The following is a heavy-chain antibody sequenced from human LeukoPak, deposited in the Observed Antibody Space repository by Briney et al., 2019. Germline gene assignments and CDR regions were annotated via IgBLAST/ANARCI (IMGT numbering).Heavy chain of an antibody. D-gene: IGHD6-19*01. Sequence: GGSLRLSCTASGFTFNSYAMSWVRQAPGKGLEWVSAIGGSGGTTYYADSVKGRFTISRDNSKDTLYLQMNSLRAEDTAVYYCAKRSRDSSGWFDHWGQGTLVTVSS. V-gene: IGHV3-23*01. CDR1: GFTFNSYA. CDR3: AKRSRDSSGWFDH. J-gene: IGHJ5*02. CDR2: IGGSGGTT.